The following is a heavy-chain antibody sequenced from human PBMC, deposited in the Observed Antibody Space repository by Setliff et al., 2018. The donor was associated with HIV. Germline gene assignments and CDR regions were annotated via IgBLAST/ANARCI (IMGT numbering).Heavy chain of an antibody. CDR2: IYGNNDK. J-gene: IGHJ4*02. CDR1: GFPLRTTEMG. Sequence: GSGPMLVNPTQTLTLTCTFSGFPLRTTEMGVGWIRQPPGKALEWLVLIYGNNDKRYSPSLESRLTITKDTSINQVVLTMTNMDPVDTATYYCAHIDISGYYFEYWGQGTLVTVSS. D-gene: IGHD3-22*01. CDR3: AHIDISGYYFEY. V-gene: IGHV2-5*01.